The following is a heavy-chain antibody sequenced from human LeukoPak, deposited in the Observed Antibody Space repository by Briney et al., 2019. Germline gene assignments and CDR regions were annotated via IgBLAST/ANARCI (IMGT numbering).Heavy chain of an antibody. D-gene: IGHD5-12*01. V-gene: IGHV3-30*04. CDR1: GFTFSSYA. Sequence: GGSLRLSCAASGFTFSSYAMHWVRQAPGKGLEWVAVISYDGSDKFYADSVKGRFTISRDSSKNTLYLQMNSLRPEDTAVYYCARARPSMWIDYWGQGTLVTVSS. J-gene: IGHJ4*02. CDR3: ARARPSMWIDY. CDR2: ISYDGSDK.